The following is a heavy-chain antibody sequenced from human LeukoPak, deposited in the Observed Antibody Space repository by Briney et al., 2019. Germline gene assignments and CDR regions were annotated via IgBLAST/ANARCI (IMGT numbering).Heavy chain of an antibody. CDR2: IRYDGNNK. D-gene: IGHD3-16*01. CDR3: ARGESQLIHAFDI. CDR1: GFTFSNYG. J-gene: IGHJ3*02. Sequence: PGGSLRLSCAASGFTFSNYGMHWVRQAPGKGLEWVAFIRYDGNNKYYADSVKGRFTISRDNSKNTLYLQMNSLRTEDTAVYYCARGESQLIHAFDIWGQGTMVTVSS. V-gene: IGHV3-30*02.